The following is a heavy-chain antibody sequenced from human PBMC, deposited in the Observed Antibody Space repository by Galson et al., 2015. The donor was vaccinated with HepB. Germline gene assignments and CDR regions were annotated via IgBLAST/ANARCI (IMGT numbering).Heavy chain of an antibody. Sequence: SVKVSCKASGYTFTSYGISWVRQAPGQGLEWMGWISAYNGNTNYAQKLQGRVTMTTDTSTSTAYMELRSLRSDDTAVYYCARGSGTTMVRGVIPFDYWGQGTLVTVSS. CDR3: ARGSGTTMVRGVIPFDY. D-gene: IGHD3-10*01. J-gene: IGHJ4*02. CDR1: GYTFTSYG. V-gene: IGHV1-18*01. CDR2: ISAYNGNT.